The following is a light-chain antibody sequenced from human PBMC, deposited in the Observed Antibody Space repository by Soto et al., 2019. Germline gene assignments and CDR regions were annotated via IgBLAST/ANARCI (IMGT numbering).Light chain of an antibody. Sequence: QSVLTQPASVSGSPGQSITISCTGTSSDVGGYNYVSWYQQHPGKAPKLMIYDVSNRPSGVSNRFSGSKSGNTASLTISGRQADDEADYYCSSYPSSSTLVFGGGTKLTVL. CDR2: DVS. V-gene: IGLV2-14*01. J-gene: IGLJ2*01. CDR3: SSYPSSSTLV. CDR1: SSDVGGYNY.